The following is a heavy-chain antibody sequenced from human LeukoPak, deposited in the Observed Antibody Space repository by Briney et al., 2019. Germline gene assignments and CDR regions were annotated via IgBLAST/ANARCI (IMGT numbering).Heavy chain of an antibody. CDR1: GFTFNSYE. CDR3: ARGQYTSDWYYFDY. D-gene: IGHD6-19*01. V-gene: IGHV3-48*03. Sequence: GGSLSLSCAASGFTFNSYEMNWVRQAPGKGLEWLSFISSSGRIIYYADSMKGRFTISRDDAKNSLYLQMNSLRAEDTAVYYCARGQYTSDWYYFDYWGQGTLVTVPS. CDR2: ISSSGRII. J-gene: IGHJ4*02.